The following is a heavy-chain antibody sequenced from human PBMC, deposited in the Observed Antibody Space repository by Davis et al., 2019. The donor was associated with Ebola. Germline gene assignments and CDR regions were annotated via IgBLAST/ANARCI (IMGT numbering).Heavy chain of an antibody. CDR3: SERGSSV. Sequence: PSETLSLTCTVPGFSSSRHCWGWSRQPPGKRLEWFGSIYYTGSAYYNSSLASRATISVDTSKNQFSLKLTSVTAADTAMYYCSERGSSVWGQGTLVTVSS. CDR1: GFSSSRHC. V-gene: IGHV4-59*03. D-gene: IGHD3-10*01. CDR2: IYYTGSA. J-gene: IGHJ4*02.